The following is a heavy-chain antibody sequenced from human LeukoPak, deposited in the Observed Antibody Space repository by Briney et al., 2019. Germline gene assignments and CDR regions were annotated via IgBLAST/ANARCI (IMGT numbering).Heavy chain of an antibody. Sequence: GESLKISCKGSGYSFTSYWIGWVRQMPGKGLEWMGIIYPGDSDTRYSPPFQGQVTISADTSISTAYLQWSSLKASDTAIYYCARGRAAVLRGWFDPWGQGTLVTVSS. V-gene: IGHV5-51*01. CDR3: ARGRAAVLRGWFDP. J-gene: IGHJ5*02. CDR2: IYPGDSDT. CDR1: GYSFTSYW. D-gene: IGHD2-2*01.